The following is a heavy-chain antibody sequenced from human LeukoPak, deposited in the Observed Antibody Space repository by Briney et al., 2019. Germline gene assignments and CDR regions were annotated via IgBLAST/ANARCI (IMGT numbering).Heavy chain of an antibody. V-gene: IGHV4-4*02. J-gene: IGHJ4*02. CDR3: ARVPGLRFDY. D-gene: IGHD5-12*01. CDR1: GGSISSSNW. Sequence: PSETLSLTCAVSGGSISSSNWWSWVRQPPGKGLEWIGEIYHSGSTNYNPSLKSRVTISVDESKNQFSLKLSSVTAADTAVYYCARVPGLRFDYWGQGTLVTVSS. CDR2: IYHSGST.